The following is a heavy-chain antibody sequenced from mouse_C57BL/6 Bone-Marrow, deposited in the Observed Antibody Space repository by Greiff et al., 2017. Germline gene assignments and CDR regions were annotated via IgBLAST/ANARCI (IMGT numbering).Heavy chain of an antibody. J-gene: IGHJ1*03. CDR1: GYAFSSYW. CDR2: IYPGDGDT. V-gene: IGHV1-80*01. CDR3: ARRGYYDYHWYFDV. D-gene: IGHD2-4*01. Sequence: QVQLQQSGAELVKPGASVKISCKASGYAFSSYWMNWVKQRPGKGLEWIEQIYPGDGDTNYNGKFKGKATLTADKSSSTAYMQLSSLTSEDSAVYFCARRGYYDYHWYFDVWGTGTTVTVSS.